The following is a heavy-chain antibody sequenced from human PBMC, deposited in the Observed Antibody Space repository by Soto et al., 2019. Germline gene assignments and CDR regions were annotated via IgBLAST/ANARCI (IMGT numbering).Heavy chain of an antibody. Sequence: GGSLRLSCAASGLTFSTYAMSWVRQGPGQGLEWVSAISSSGSSTFYADSVKGRFPISRDNSKNTLYLQMNSLRAEDTAGYYCAKVDVYFRSTSCPYNWFGFSGQRPLGIVSS. J-gene: IGHJ5*01. CDR2: ISSSGSST. CDR3: AKVDVYFRSTSCPYNWFGF. V-gene: IGHV3-23*01. D-gene: IGHD2-2*01. CDR1: GLTFSTYA.